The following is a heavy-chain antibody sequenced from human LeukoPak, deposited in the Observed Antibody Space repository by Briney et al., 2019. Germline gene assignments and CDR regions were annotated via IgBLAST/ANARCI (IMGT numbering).Heavy chain of an antibody. CDR1: GYTFTSYG. J-gene: IGHJ6*02. CDR2: ISAYNGNT. V-gene: IGHV1-18*01. CDR3: ARDERAAAGMYYYGMDV. D-gene: IGHD6-13*01. Sequence: ASVKVSCKASGYTFTSYGISWVRQAPGQGLEWMGWISAYNGNTNYAQKLQGRVTMTTDTSTSTAYMELRSLRSDDTAVYYCARDERAAAGMYYYGMDVWGQGTTVTVSS.